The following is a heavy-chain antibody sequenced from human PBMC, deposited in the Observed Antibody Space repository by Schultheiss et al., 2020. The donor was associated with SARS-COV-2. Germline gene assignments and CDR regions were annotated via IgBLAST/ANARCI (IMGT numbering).Heavy chain of an antibody. Sequence: GGSLRLSCAASGFTFSSYGMHWVRQAPGKGLEWVAVISYDGSNKYYADSVKGRFTISRDNSKNTLYLQMNSLRAEDTAVYYCARWGKTLYYYGMDVWGQGTTVTVSS. CDR2: ISYDGSNK. CDR3: ARWGKTLYYYGMDV. CDR1: GFTFSSYG. J-gene: IGHJ6*02. V-gene: IGHV3-30*03. D-gene: IGHD3-16*01.